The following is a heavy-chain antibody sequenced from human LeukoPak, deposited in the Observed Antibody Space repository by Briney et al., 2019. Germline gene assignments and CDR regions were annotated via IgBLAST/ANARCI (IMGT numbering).Heavy chain of an antibody. V-gene: IGHV1-69*13. Sequence: ASVKVSCKASTYTFTNYYIHWVRQAPGQGLEWMGGIIPIFGTANYAQKFQGRVTITADESTSTAYMELSSLRSEDTAVYYCAREVTSYRKALYYFDYWGQGTLVTVSS. J-gene: IGHJ4*02. CDR3: AREVTSYRKALYYFDY. CDR2: IIPIFGTA. CDR1: TYTFTNYY. D-gene: IGHD1-26*01.